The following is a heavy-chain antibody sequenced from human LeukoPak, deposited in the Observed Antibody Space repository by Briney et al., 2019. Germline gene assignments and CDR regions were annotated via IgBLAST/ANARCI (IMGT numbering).Heavy chain of an antibody. Sequence: GASVKVSCKASGYIFTSYAMHWVRQAPGQGLEWMGWINTNTGNPTYAQGFTGRFVFSLDTSVSTAYLQISSLKAEDTAVYYCARAKEDDFWSGYSGHPDYWGQGTLVTVSS. CDR2: INTNTGNP. CDR3: ARAKEDDFWSGYSGHPDY. CDR1: GYIFTSYA. D-gene: IGHD3-3*01. J-gene: IGHJ4*02. V-gene: IGHV7-4-1*02.